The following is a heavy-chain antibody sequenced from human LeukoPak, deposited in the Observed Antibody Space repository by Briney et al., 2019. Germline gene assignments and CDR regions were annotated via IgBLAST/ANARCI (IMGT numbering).Heavy chain of an antibody. CDR3: ARATRGQWLVPFDY. V-gene: IGHV1-18*01. J-gene: IGHJ4*02. CDR1: GYTFTSYG. Sequence: ASVKVSCKASGYTFTSYGISWVRQAPGQGLEWMGWISAYNGNTNYAQMLQGRVTMTTDTSTSTAYMELRSLRSDDTAVYYCARATRGQWLVPFDYWGQGTLVTVSS. CDR2: ISAYNGNT. D-gene: IGHD6-19*01.